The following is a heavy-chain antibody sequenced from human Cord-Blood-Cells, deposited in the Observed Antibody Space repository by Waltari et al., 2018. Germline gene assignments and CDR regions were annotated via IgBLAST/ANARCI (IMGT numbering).Heavy chain of an antibody. CDR3: ARPLPAAKPEYFQH. CDR1: VFTFSSYW. CDR2: IKQDGSEK. D-gene: IGHD2-2*01. Sequence: EVQLVESGGGLVQPGGSLRLSCAASVFTFSSYWMSWGRPAPGRGLEWVANIKQDGSEKYYVDSVKGRFTISRDNAKNSLYLQMNSLRAEDTAVYYCARPLPAAKPEYFQHWGQGTLVTVSS. J-gene: IGHJ1*01. V-gene: IGHV3-7*01.